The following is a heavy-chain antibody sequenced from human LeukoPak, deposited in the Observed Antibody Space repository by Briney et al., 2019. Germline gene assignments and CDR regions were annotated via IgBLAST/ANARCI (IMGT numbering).Heavy chain of an antibody. J-gene: IGHJ6*02. D-gene: IGHD1-14*01. Sequence: GGSLKLFSAASGFTFSGSAMHWVRQASGKGLEWVGRIRSKANSYATAYAASVKGRFTISRDDSKNTAYLQMNSLKTEDTAVYYCTRRGSYYGMDVWGQGTTVTVSS. CDR3: TRRGSYYGMDV. CDR2: IRSKANSYAT. V-gene: IGHV3-73*01. CDR1: GFTFSGSA.